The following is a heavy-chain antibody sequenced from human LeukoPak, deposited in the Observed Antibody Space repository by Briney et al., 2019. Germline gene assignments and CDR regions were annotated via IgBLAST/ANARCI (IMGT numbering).Heavy chain of an antibody. Sequence: SETLSLTCAAYGGSFSGYYWSWIRQPPGKGLEWIGEINHSGSTNYNPPLKSRVTISVDTSKSQFSLRLSSVTAADTAVYYCARGHSVRGVIIRAGGAFDIWGQGTMVTVSS. CDR2: INHSGST. CDR1: GGSFSGYY. V-gene: IGHV4-34*01. CDR3: ARGHSVRGVIIRAGGAFDI. J-gene: IGHJ3*02. D-gene: IGHD3-10*01.